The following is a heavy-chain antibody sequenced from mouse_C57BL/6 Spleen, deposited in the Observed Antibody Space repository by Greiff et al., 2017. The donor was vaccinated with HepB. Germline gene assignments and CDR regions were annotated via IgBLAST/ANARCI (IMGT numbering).Heavy chain of an antibody. CDR3: TRGIYYTGSSYGYYALDN. V-gene: IGHV5-9-1*02. Sequence: EVMLVESGEGLVKPGGSLKLSCAASGFTFSSYAMSWVRQTPEKRLEWVAYISSGGDYIYYADTVKGRFTISRDNARNTLYLQMSSLKSEDTAMYYCTRGIYYTGSSYGYYALDNWGLGTSVTLS. J-gene: IGHJ4*01. D-gene: IGHD1-1*01. CDR1: GFTFSSYA. CDR2: ISSGGDYI.